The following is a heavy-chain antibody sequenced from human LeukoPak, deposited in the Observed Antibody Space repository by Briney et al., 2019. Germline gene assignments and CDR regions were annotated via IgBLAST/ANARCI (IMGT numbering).Heavy chain of an antibody. D-gene: IGHD1-1*01. CDR3: AKGTLQQFDY. Sequence: GGSLRLSCAASGFTFSNYAMNWVRQAPGKGLEWVSGITGNGGYTYYADSVKGRFTISRDNSRSTLYLQIKSPRAEDTAIYYCAKGTLQQFDYWGQGTLVTVSS. CDR1: GFTFSNYA. J-gene: IGHJ4*02. CDR2: ITGNGGYT. V-gene: IGHV3-23*01.